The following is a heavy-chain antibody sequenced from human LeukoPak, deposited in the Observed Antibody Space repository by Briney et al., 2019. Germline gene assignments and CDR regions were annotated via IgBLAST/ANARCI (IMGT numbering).Heavy chain of an antibody. J-gene: IGHJ4*02. Sequence: PSETLSLTCTVSGGSISSYYWSWIRQPPGKGLEWIGYIYYSGSTNYNPSLKSRVTISVDTSKNQFSLKLSSVTAADTAVYYCARVGALDYYFDYWGQGTLVTVSS. CDR3: ARVGALDYYFDY. CDR1: GGSISSYY. CDR2: IYYSGST. D-gene: IGHD1-26*01. V-gene: IGHV4-59*01.